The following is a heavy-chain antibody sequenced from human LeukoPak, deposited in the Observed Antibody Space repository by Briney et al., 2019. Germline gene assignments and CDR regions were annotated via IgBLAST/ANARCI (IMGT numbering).Heavy chain of an antibody. CDR2: IYNSSRI. D-gene: IGHD5-24*01. J-gene: IGHJ3*02. CDR3: ARDREMATRLHDAFDI. Sequence: GGSLRLSCTVSGFTVSSNSMSWVRQAPGKGLEWVSFIYNSSRIHYSDSVKGRFTISRDNSKNTLYLQMNSLRAEDTAVYYCARDREMATRLHDAFDIWGQGTMVTVSS. CDR1: GFTVSSNS. V-gene: IGHV3-53*01.